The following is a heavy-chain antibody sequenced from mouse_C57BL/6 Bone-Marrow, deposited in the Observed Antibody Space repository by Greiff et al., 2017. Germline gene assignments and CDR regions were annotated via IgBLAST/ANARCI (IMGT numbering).Heavy chain of an antibody. J-gene: IGHJ2*01. Sequence: EVQLQQSGPVLVKPGASVKMSCKASGYTFTDYYMNWVKQSHGKSLEWIGVINPYNGGTSYNQKFKGQATLTVDKSSSTDYMELNSLTSEDSAVYYCARNPVPIYYDFDYWGQGTTLTVSS. D-gene: IGHD2-4*01. CDR3: ARNPVPIYYDFDY. CDR1: GYTFTDYY. CDR2: INPYNGGT. V-gene: IGHV1-19*01.